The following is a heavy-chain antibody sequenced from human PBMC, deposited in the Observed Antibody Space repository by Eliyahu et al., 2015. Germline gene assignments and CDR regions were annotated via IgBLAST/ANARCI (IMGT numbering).Heavy chain of an antibody. J-gene: IGHJ4*02. D-gene: IGHD2-15*01. Sequence: QVQLQESGPGLVKPSGTLSLTCXVSGGSIXXSNWXSWVRQPPGKGLEWIGEIYHSGSXNYNPSLKSRVTISVDKSKNQFSLKLSSVTAADTAVYYCARELVACSGGSCYQIVYWGQGTLVTVSS. CDR2: IYHSGSX. CDR3: ARELVACSGGSCYQIVY. V-gene: IGHV4-4*02. CDR1: GGSIXXSNW.